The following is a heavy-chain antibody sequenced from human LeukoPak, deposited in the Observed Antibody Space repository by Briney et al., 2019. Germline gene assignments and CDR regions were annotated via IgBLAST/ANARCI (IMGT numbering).Heavy chain of an antibody. Sequence: GGSLRLSCAASGFTFSSYWMHWVRQDPGKGLVWVSRINSDGSSTSYADSVKGRFTISRDNAKNTLYLQMNSLRAEDTAMYYCARDGPSVGASIDYWGQGTLVTVSS. CDR2: INSDGSST. CDR1: GFTFSSYW. CDR3: ARDGPSVGASIDY. J-gene: IGHJ4*02. D-gene: IGHD1-26*01. V-gene: IGHV3-74*01.